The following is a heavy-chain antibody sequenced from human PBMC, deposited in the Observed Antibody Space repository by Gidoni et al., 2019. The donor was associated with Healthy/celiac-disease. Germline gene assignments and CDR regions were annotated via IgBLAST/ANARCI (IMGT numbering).Heavy chain of an antibody. CDR1: GGSFGGYY. D-gene: IGHD3-22*01. J-gene: IGHJ3*02. Sequence: QVQLQQWGAGLLKPSETLSLTCAVYGGSFGGYYWSWIRRPPGKGLEWIGEINHSGSTNYPPSLKSRVTISVDTSKNQFSLKLSSVTAADTAVYYCARLGSGYYYVRAFDIWGQGTMVTVSS. CDR3: ARLGSGYYYVRAFDI. V-gene: IGHV4-34*01. CDR2: INHSGST.